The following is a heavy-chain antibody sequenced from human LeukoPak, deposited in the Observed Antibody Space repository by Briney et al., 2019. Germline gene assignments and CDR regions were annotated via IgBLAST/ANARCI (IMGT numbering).Heavy chain of an antibody. D-gene: IGHD2-21*01. Sequence: GGSLRLSCAISGLTFHDYAMTWVRQAPGKGLEWVSTIVGDSSKTYYADSVKGRFTISRGNSNYMLFLHMNNLRAEDTAIYYCAKQPYNYYYLDVWGKGTTVTVS. J-gene: IGHJ6*03. V-gene: IGHV3-23*01. CDR2: IVGDSSKT. CDR3: AKQPYNYYYLDV. CDR1: GLTFHDYA.